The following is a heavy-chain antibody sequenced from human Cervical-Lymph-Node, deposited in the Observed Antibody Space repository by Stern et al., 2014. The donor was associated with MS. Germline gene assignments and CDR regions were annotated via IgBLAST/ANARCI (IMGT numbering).Heavy chain of an antibody. CDR3: ARVQLATVTRYGMDV. CDR1: GGSISSSSYY. V-gene: IGHV4-39*01. D-gene: IGHD4-11*01. CDR2: IYYSGST. J-gene: IGHJ6*02. Sequence: QLQLQESGPGLVRPSVTLSLTCTVSGGSISSSSYYWGWIRQPPGKGLEWIGSIYYSGSTYYNPSLKSRVTLSGATSKNQFSLKLSSVTAADTAVYYCARVQLATVTRYGMDVWGQGTTVTVSS.